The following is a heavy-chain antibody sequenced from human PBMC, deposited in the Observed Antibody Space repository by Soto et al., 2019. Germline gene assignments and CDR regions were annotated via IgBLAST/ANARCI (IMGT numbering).Heavy chain of an antibody. D-gene: IGHD6-13*01. Sequence: SVEVSCKASGGTFSSYAISWVRQAPGQGLEWMGGIIPIFGTANYAQKFQGRVTITADESTSTAYMELSSLRSEDTAVYYCAREMSAAAGTHWFDPWGPGTLLTV. CDR2: IIPIFGTA. CDR1: GGTFSSYA. J-gene: IGHJ5*02. V-gene: IGHV1-69*13. CDR3: AREMSAAAGTHWFDP.